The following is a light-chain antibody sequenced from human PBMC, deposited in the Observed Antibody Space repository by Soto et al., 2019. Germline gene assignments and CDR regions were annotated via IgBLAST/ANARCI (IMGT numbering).Light chain of an antibody. CDR3: QQHGSSPIT. CDR1: QSVSSYY. CDR2: GAS. V-gene: IGKV3-20*01. Sequence: IVLTQSPGTLSLSPGERATLSCRAGQSVSSYYLAWYQQKPGQAPRLLIYGASTRATGIPARFSGSGSGTEFTLTISSLQSEDFAVYYCQQHGSSPITFGQGTRLEIK. J-gene: IGKJ5*01.